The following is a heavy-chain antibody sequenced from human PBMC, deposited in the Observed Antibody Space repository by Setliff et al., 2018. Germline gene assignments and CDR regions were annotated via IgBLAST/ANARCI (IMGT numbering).Heavy chain of an antibody. CDR3: AKDGGEVY. Sequence: GASVKVSCKASGYAFTGYYIHWVRQAPGQGLEWMGRINPKSGGXXYAQKFQGRVTMTRDTSISTAYMELSWLTSDDTAVYYCAKDGGEVYWGQGTLVTVSS. J-gene: IGHJ4*02. V-gene: IGHV1-2*06. CDR2: INPKSGGX. D-gene: IGHD2-21*01. CDR1: GYAFTGYY.